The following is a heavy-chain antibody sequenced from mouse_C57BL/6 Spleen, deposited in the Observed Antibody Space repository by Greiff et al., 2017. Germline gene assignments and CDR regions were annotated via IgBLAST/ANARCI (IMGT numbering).Heavy chain of an antibody. V-gene: IGHV2-2*01. CDR2: IWSGGST. J-gene: IGHJ2*01. Sequence: VQGVESGPGLVQPSQSLSITCTVSGFSLTSYGVHWVRQSPGKGLEWLGVIWSGGSTDYNAALISRLSISKDNSKSQVFFKMNRLQADDTAIYYCARKGNWDVGFDYWGQGTTLTVSS. CDR1: GFSLTSYG. CDR3: ARKGNWDVGFDY. D-gene: IGHD4-1*01.